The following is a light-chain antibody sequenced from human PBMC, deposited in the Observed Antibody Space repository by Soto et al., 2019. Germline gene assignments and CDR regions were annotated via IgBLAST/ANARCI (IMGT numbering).Light chain of an antibody. CDR3: NQYGRSRPWT. J-gene: IGKJ1*01. CDR1: QSVSSVY. V-gene: IGKV3-20*01. CDR2: GAS. Sequence: IFLTQSPVALSLSPGERCTVSCRASQSVSSVYLAWYQQKPCQAPRLLIYGASSRATGIPDRFSGSGSGPDFTLNISRMEHEDFDAYYCNQYGRSRPWTFGQGTKVDIK.